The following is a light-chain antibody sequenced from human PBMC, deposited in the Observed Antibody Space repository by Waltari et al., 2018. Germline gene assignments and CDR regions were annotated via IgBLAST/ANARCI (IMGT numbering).Light chain of an antibody. Sequence: SYVLTQPPSVSVAPGKTARITCGGNNIGDENVPWYQQKPGQAPVGVIYYNSDRPSGIAERFTGSNSGNTATLTIRRVEAGDEADYYCQVWDSTTDHRVFGTGTKVTVL. CDR2: YNS. CDR1: NIGDEN. CDR3: QVWDSTTDHRV. J-gene: IGLJ1*01. V-gene: IGLV3-21*04.